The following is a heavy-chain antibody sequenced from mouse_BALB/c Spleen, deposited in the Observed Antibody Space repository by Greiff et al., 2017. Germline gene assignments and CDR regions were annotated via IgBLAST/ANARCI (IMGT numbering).Heavy chain of an antibody. D-gene: IGHD1-1*01. J-gene: IGHJ3*01. CDR3: ARGGDYYGSSSFAY. CDR2: ISSGGST. CDR1: GFTFSSYA. Sequence: EVMLVESGGGLVKPGGSLKLSCAASGFTFSSYAMSWVRQTPEKRLEWVASISSGGSTYYPDSVKGRFTISRDNARNILYLQMSSLRSEDTAMYYCARGGDYYGSSSFAYWGQGTLVTVSA. V-gene: IGHV5-6-5*01.